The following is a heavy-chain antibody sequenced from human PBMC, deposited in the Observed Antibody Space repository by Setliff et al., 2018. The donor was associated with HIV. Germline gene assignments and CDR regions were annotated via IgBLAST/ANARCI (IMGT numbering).Heavy chain of an antibody. Sequence: VKVSCKASGYSFTTYPIHWVRQAPGQRLEWMGWINAGNGNTKYSQKFQGRVTITRDTSANTGYMELSSLRSEDTAVYYCARGTKGVGYDFWSGYHNAFDVWGQGTLVTVSS. J-gene: IGHJ3*01. CDR3: ARGTKGVGYDFWSGYHNAFDV. CDR1: GYSFTTYP. D-gene: IGHD3-3*01. CDR2: INAGNGNT. V-gene: IGHV1-3*01.